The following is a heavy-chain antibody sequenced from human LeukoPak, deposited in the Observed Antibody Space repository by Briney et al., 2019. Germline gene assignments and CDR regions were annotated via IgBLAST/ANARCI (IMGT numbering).Heavy chain of an antibody. V-gene: IGHV3-23*01. Sequence: GGSLRLSCAASGFTFSNAWMSWVRQAPGKGLEWVSAISGSGGSTYYADSVKGRFTISRDNSKNTLYLQMNSLRAEDTAVYYCAKDSSSRSSWYFDYWGQGTLVTVSS. CDR2: ISGSGGST. D-gene: IGHD6-13*01. CDR3: AKDSSSRSSWYFDY. J-gene: IGHJ4*02. CDR1: GFTFSNAW.